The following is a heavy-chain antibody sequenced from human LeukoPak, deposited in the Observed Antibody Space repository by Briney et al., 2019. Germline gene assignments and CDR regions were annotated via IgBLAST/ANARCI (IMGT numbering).Heavy chain of an antibody. CDR3: ARGGRYCSGGSCYFTHAFDI. J-gene: IGHJ3*02. CDR1: GFTFSSYA. V-gene: IGHV3-7*01. D-gene: IGHD2-15*01. CDR2: IKQGGSEK. Sequence: GSLRLPCAASGFTFSSYAMHWVRQAPGKGPEWVANIKQGGSEKYYVDSVKGRFTISRDNAKNSLYLQMNSLRAEDTAVYYCARGGRYCSGGSCYFTHAFDIWGQGTMVTVSS.